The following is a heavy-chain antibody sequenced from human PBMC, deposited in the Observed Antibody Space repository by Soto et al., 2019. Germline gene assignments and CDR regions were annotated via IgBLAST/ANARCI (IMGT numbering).Heavy chain of an antibody. Sequence: QVQLQESGPGLVKPSETLSLTCTVSGGSISSYYWSWIRQPPGKGLAWIGYIYYSGSTNYNHSLKSRVTTSVDTTKTQFSLRLGAVPAADTAVYYCARIGFTLRYPAFDYGGQGTLVTVSS. V-gene: IGHV4-59*01. J-gene: IGHJ4*02. D-gene: IGHD3-9*01. CDR3: ARIGFTLRYPAFDY. CDR2: IYYSGST. CDR1: GGSISSYY.